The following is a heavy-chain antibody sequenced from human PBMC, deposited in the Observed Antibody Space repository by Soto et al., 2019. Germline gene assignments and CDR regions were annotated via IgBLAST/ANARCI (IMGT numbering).Heavy chain of an antibody. CDR3: ARDVGYCSSTSCYDGMDV. J-gene: IGHJ6*02. CDR1: GFTFSSYS. D-gene: IGHD2-2*01. Sequence: GGSLRLSCAASGFTFSSYSMNWVRQAPGKGLEWVSSISSSSSYIYYADSVKGRFTISRDNAKNSLYLQMNSLRAEDTAVYYCARDVGYCSSTSCYDGMDVWGQGTTVTVSS. V-gene: IGHV3-21*01. CDR2: ISSSSSYI.